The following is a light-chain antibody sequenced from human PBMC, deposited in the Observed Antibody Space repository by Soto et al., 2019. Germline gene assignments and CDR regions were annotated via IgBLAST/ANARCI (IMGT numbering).Light chain of an antibody. J-gene: IGKJ3*01. V-gene: IGKV3-11*01. CDR3: QQRSKWPPRVT. CDR1: QSVSSY. Sequence: EIVLTQSPGTLSLSPGERATLSCRASQSVSSYLAWYQQKPGQAPRLLIYDASNRATGIPARFSGSGSGTDFTLTISSLEPEDFAVYYCQQRSKWPPRVTLGPGTKVDIK. CDR2: DAS.